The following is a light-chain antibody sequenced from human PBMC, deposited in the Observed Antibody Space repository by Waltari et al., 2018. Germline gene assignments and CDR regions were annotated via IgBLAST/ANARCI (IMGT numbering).Light chain of an antibody. CDR1: QDITEH. CDR3: QQFDDAPLT. V-gene: IGKV1-33*01. CDR2: DAS. J-gene: IGKJ5*01. Sequence: DIQLTQSPSSLSASVGDRVTITCQASQDITEHLNWYQQQPERAPKLLIFDASTLETGVPSRFSGSGYGTEFTLTISSLQPEDFATYYCQQFDDAPLTFGQGTRLDIK.